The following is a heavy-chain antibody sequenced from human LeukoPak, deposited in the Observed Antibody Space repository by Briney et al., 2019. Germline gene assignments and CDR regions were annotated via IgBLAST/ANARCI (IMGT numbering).Heavy chain of an antibody. J-gene: IGHJ4*02. CDR2: INHSGST. D-gene: IGHD2-2*01. Sequence: LETLSLTCAVYGGSFSGYYWSWIRQPPGKGLEWIGEINHSGSTNYNPSLKGRVTISVDTSKNQFSLKLSSVTAADTAVYYCARVLDCSSTSCYAEGDYWGQGTLVTVSS. CDR3: ARVLDCSSTSCYAEGDY. V-gene: IGHV4-34*01. CDR1: GGSFSGYY.